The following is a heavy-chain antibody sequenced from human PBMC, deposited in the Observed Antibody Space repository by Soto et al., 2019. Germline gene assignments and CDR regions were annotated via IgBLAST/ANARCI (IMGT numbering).Heavy chain of an antibody. Sequence: SETLSLTCTVSGGSINTNGYNWAWIRQPPGKGLEWIGSIYYSGTTYYNSSLKSRVIISSDMSKNQFSLRLTSVTAADTAVYSCARHPSGCYDSWGQGTQVTVSS. CDR2: IYYSGTT. D-gene: IGHD3-3*01. CDR3: ARHPSGCYDS. V-gene: IGHV4-39*01. J-gene: IGHJ5*02. CDR1: GGSINTNGYN.